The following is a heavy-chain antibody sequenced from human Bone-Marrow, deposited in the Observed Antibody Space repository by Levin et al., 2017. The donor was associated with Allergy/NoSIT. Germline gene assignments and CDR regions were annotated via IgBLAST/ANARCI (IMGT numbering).Heavy chain of an antibody. CDR3: AKGSPSGGVAVAGTGY. Sequence: GGSLRLSCAASGFTFSSHGMHWVRQAPGKGLEWVAIMSNDGRNTKYADSVKGRFTISRDNSKNTLYLQMTSLRPEDTAVYYCAKGSPSGGVAVAGTGYWGQGTLVTVSS. CDR1: GFTFSSHG. V-gene: IGHV3-30*18. CDR2: MSNDGRNT. D-gene: IGHD6-19*01. J-gene: IGHJ4*02.